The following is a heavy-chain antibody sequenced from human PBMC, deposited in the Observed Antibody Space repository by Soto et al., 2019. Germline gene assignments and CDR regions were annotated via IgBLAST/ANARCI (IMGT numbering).Heavy chain of an antibody. J-gene: IGHJ5*02. CDR1: GFTFDDYA. D-gene: IGHD5-18*01. Sequence: GGSLRLSCAASGFTFDDYAMHWVRQAPGKSLEWVSGISWNSGSIGYADSVKGRFTISRDNAKNSLYLQMNSLRAEDTALYYCAKAGSYGYNWFDPWGQGTLVTVSS. V-gene: IGHV3-9*01. CDR3: AKAGSYGYNWFDP. CDR2: ISWNSGSI.